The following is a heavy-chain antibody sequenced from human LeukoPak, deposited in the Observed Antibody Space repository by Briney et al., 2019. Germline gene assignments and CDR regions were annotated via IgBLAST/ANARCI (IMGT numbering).Heavy chain of an antibody. V-gene: IGHV4-61*02. Sequence: SETLSLTCTVSAGSISSGSYYWSWIRQPAGKGLEWIGRIYTSGSTNYNPSLKSRVTISVDTSKNQFSLKLSSVTAADTAVYYCARAWYSSSWWRLDYWGQGSLVTVSS. J-gene: IGHJ4*02. CDR3: ARAWYSSSWWRLDY. CDR2: IYTSGST. D-gene: IGHD6-13*01. CDR1: AGSISSGSYY.